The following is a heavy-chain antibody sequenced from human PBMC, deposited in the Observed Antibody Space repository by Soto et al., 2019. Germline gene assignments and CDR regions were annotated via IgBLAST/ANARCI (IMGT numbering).Heavy chain of an antibody. V-gene: IGHV3-49*05. J-gene: IGHJ6*02. Sequence: KPGGSLRLSCTASGFTFGDYAMSWFCQAPGKGLEWVGFIRSKAYGGTTEYAASVKGRFTISRDDSKSIAYLQMNSLKTEDTAVYYCTRVGQWEPDLCGMDVWGQGTTVTVSS. CDR3: TRVGQWEPDLCGMDV. D-gene: IGHD1-26*01. CDR2: IRSKAYGGTT. CDR1: GFTFGDYA.